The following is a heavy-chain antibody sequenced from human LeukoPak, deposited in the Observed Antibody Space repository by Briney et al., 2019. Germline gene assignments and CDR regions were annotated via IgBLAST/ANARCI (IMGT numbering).Heavy chain of an antibody. D-gene: IGHD2-2*01. CDR3: ARVRSYGYCSSTSCHRGWFDP. V-gene: IGHV1-2*02. Sequence: ASVEVSRKASGYTFTSYAMHWVRQAPGQGLEWMGWINPNSGGTNYAQKFQGRVTMTRDTSISTAYMELSRLRSDDTAVYYCARVRSYGYCSSTSCHRGWFDPWGQGTLVTVSS. J-gene: IGHJ5*02. CDR1: GYTFTSYA. CDR2: INPNSGGT.